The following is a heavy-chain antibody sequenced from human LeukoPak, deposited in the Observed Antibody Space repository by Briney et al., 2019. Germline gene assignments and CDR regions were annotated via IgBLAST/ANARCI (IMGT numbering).Heavy chain of an antibody. J-gene: IGHJ4*02. D-gene: IGHD5-24*01. V-gene: IGHV3-7*01. CDR2: IKQDGSDK. CDR1: GFTFSDYW. Sequence: GGSLRLSCAASGFTFSDYWMTWVRQAPGKGLEWVANIKQDGSDKHYVDSVKGRFIISRDNAKNSLYLQMNSLRAEDTAVYHCARAGYTYIALYYWGQGTLVTVSS. CDR3: ARAGYTYIALYY.